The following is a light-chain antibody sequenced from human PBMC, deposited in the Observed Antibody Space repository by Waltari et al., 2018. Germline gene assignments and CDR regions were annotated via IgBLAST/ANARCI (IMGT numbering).Light chain of an antibody. CDR3: QQYYSDSIT. CDR2: KTS. Sequence: DIQMTQSPSTLSASVGDRVTITCRASQSIDRWLAWHQPKPGKAPKALIYKTSSLESGVPSRFSGSGSGTEFTLTISSLQPDDFATYYCQQYYSDSITFGQGTRLEIK. V-gene: IGKV1-5*03. J-gene: IGKJ5*01. CDR1: QSIDRW.